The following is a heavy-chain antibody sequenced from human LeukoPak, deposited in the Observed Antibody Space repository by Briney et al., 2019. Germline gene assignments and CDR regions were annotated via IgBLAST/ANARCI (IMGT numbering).Heavy chain of an antibody. CDR2: ISYDGSNK. Sequence: GGSLRLSCAASGFTFSSYGMHWVRQAPGKGLEWVAVISYDGSNKYYADSVKGRFTISRDNSKNTLYLQMNSLRAEDTAIYYCASRLATWGQGTLVTVSS. CDR3: ASRLAT. V-gene: IGHV3-30*03. D-gene: IGHD6-25*01. CDR1: GFTFSSYG. J-gene: IGHJ5*02.